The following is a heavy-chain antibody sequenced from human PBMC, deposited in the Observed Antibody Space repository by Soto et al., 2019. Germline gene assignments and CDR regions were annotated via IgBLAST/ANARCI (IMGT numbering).Heavy chain of an antibody. V-gene: IGHV1-3*01. CDR3: ARDPDSSGWYGVFDY. J-gene: IGHJ4*02. Sequence: ASVKVSCKASGYTFTSYAMRWVRQAPGQRLEWMGWINAGNGNTKYSQKFQGRVTITRDTSASTAYMELSSLRSEDTAVYYCARDPDSSGWYGVFDYWGQGTLVTVSS. D-gene: IGHD6-19*01. CDR1: GYTFTSYA. CDR2: INAGNGNT.